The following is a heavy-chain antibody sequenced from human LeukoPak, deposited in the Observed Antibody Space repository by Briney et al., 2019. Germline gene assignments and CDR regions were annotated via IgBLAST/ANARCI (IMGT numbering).Heavy chain of an antibody. CDR1: GFTFSSYS. Sequence: GGSLRLSCAASGFTFSSYSMNWLRQAPGKGLEWVSSISSSSGYIYYADSVKGRFTISRDNAKKSLYLQMNSLRAEDTAVYYCAGEKNYKVDYWGQGNLVTVSS. J-gene: IGHJ4*02. CDR2: ISSSSGYI. D-gene: IGHD1-7*01. CDR3: AGEKNYKVDY. V-gene: IGHV3-21*01.